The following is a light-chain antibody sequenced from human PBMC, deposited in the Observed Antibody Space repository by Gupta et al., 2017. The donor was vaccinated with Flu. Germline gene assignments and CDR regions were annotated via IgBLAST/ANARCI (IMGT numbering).Light chain of an antibody. V-gene: IGKV1-39*01. CDR1: QSISRN. CDR3: QQSYSAPGT. Sequence: DIQMTQSPSSLSASVGDRVTITCRASQSISRNLNWYQQKPGKAPKLLMYAASCLQSGVPLRFSGSGSGTEFTLTISGLRPEDFATYYCQQSYSAPGTFGRGTKVEN. CDR2: AAS. J-gene: IGKJ1*01.